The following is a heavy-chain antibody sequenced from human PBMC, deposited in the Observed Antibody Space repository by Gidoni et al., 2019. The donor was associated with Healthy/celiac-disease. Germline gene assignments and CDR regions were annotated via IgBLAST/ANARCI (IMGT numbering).Heavy chain of an antibody. CDR2: ISGRVGST. J-gene: IGHJ4*02. Sequence: EVQLLESGGGLVQPGGFLRLSCAASGFSFSSYAMSWVRQAPGKGLEWVSAISGRVGSTYYADSVKGRFTISSDNSKHTLFLQMNSLRAEDTAVYYCAKNQWEHYLDYWGQGTLVTVSS. V-gene: IGHV3-23*01. CDR3: AKNQWEHYLDY. CDR1: GFSFSSYA. D-gene: IGHD1-26*01.